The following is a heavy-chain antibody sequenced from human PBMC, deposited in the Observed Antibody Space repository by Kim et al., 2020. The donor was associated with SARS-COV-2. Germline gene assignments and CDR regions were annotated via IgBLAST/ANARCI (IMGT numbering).Heavy chain of an antibody. CDR3: ATDFDSSGYYYPFGY. V-gene: IGHV1-24*01. CDR1: GYTLTELS. J-gene: IGHJ4*02. D-gene: IGHD3-22*01. CDR2: FDPEDGET. Sequence: ASVKVSCKVSGYTLTELSMHWVRQAPGKGLEWMGGFDPEDGETIYAQKFQGRVTMTEDTSTDTAYMELSSLRSEDTAVYYCATDFDSSGYYYPFGYWGQGTLVTVSS.